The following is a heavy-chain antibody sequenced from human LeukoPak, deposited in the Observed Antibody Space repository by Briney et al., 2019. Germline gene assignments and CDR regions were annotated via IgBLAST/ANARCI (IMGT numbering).Heavy chain of an antibody. Sequence: GGSLRLSCAASGFTFSSNWMHWVRQAPGKGLEWVAVISYDGSNKYYADSVKGRFTISRDNSKNTLYLQMNSLRAEDTAVYYCAKDRGYSYGYFDYWGQGTLVTVSS. CDR1: GFTFSSNW. D-gene: IGHD5-18*01. CDR2: ISYDGSNK. CDR3: AKDRGYSYGYFDY. J-gene: IGHJ4*02. V-gene: IGHV3-30*18.